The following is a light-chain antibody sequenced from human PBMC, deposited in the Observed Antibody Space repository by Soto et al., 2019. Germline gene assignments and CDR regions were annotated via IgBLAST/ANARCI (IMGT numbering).Light chain of an antibody. Sequence: EIVRTQSPATMSVSPGERATLSCRASQSVSSNLAWYQQKPGQAPRLLIYGASTRATGIPARFSGSGSGTELTLTISSLQSEDFAVYYCQQYNNWPPWTFGQGTQVEIK. V-gene: IGKV3-15*01. CDR3: QQYNNWPPWT. CDR1: QSVSSN. CDR2: GAS. J-gene: IGKJ1*01.